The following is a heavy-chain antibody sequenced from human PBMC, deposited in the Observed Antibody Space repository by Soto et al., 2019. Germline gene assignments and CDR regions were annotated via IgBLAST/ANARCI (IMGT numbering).Heavy chain of an antibody. Sequence: QITLKESGPTLVKPTQTLTLTCTFSGFSLTTRGVGVGWIRQPPGKALECLALIYWDDDKRYSPSLQSRLSITNDTSKNQLVLTMTNVDPVDTATYYCAHIPNYYQSDWFDPWGQGTLVSVSS. CDR3: AHIPNYYQSDWFDP. CDR1: GFSLTTRGVG. V-gene: IGHV2-5*02. J-gene: IGHJ5*02. D-gene: IGHD3-10*01. CDR2: IYWDDDK.